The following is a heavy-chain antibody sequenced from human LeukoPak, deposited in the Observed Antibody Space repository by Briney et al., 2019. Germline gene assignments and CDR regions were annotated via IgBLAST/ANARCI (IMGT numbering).Heavy chain of an antibody. CDR3: ARAIRTWLRRGYYYYYYMDV. Sequence: GASVKVSCKASGYTFTSYDINWVRQATGQGLEWMGWMNPNSGDTGYAQKFQGRVTITRNTSISTAYMELSSLRSEDTAVYYCARAIRTWLRRGYYYYYYMDVWGKGTTVTVSS. CDR2: MNPNSGDT. D-gene: IGHD3-22*01. J-gene: IGHJ6*03. CDR1: GYTFTSYD. V-gene: IGHV1-8*03.